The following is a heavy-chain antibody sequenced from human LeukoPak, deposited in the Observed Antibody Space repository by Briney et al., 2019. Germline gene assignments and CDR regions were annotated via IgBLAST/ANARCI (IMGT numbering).Heavy chain of an antibody. CDR1: GYSISSGYY. Sequence: SKTLSLTCAVSGYSISSGYYWGWIRQPPGKGLEWIGSIYHSGSTYYNPSLKSRVTISVDTSKNQFSLKLSSVTAADTAVYYCARDPVGDTDLWGQGTLVTVSS. CDR3: ARDPVGDTDL. V-gene: IGHV4-38-2*02. D-gene: IGHD2-21*02. J-gene: IGHJ5*02. CDR2: IYHSGST.